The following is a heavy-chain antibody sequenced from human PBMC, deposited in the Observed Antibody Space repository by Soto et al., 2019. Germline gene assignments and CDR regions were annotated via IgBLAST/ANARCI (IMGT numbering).Heavy chain of an antibody. D-gene: IGHD7-27*01. CDR3: AYRPSLDWGHFDS. V-gene: IGHV2-5*02. Sequence: QITLKESGPTLVKPTQTLALTCTFSGFSLSTTGVGVGWIRQPPRKALECLALIYWDDDKRYSPSLTNRLTITKDTSKNQVVLTMTNMHPVDTGTYFCAYRPSLDWGHFDSWGQGTLVTVSS. J-gene: IGHJ4*02. CDR1: GFSLSTTGVG. CDR2: IYWDDDK.